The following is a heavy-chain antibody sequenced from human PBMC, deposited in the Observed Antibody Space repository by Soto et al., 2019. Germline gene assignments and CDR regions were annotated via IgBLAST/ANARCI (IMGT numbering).Heavy chain of an antibody. CDR1: GFSFSSYG. D-gene: IGHD1-26*01. CDR3: ARAQYTGSYFDACDV. Sequence: GGSLRLSCAASGFSFSSYGMHWVRQAPGKELDWVAVIWYDGSNKYYAESVKGRFTISRDNSKNTLYVQMNSLTVEDTAVYYCARAQYTGSYFDACDVWGQGTMVTVSS. J-gene: IGHJ3*01. CDR2: IWYDGSNK. V-gene: IGHV3-33*03.